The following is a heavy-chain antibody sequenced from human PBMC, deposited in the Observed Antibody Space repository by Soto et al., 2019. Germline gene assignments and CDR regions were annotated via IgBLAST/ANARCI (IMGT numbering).Heavy chain of an antibody. Sequence: GQLVQSGAEVKRPGASVKVSCRASGYTFTSYGISWVRQAPGQGLEWMGWISAYTGDTKLSQKFEAIVSMTTDTSTNTAYMELRSLRSDYTADYYWSRDSFTPKAMVTGACDIWGQGTMVTASS. D-gene: IGHD5-18*01. CDR2: ISAYTGDT. CDR1: GYTFTSYG. J-gene: IGHJ3*02. CDR3: SRDSFTPKAMVTGACDI. V-gene: IGHV1-18*01.